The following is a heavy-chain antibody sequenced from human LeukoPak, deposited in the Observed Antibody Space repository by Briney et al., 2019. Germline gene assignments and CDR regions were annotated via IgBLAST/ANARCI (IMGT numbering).Heavy chain of an antibody. CDR3: ARDLFTSSWYRWFDP. D-gene: IGHD6-13*01. J-gene: IGHJ5*02. CDR2: ISHRGNT. Sequence: PSETLSLTCIVSGYSISSGYSWGWIRQPPGRGLEWIGSISHRGNTYYNPSLKSRVTISEDTSKNQFSLKLTSVTAADTAVYYCARDLFTSSWYRWFDPWGQGTLVTVSS. CDR1: GYSISSGYS. V-gene: IGHV4-38-2*02.